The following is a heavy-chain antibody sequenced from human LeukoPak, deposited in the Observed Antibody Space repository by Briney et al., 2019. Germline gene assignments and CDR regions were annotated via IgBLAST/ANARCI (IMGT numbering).Heavy chain of an antibody. Sequence: PSETLSLTCTVSGGSISSSSYYWGWIRQPPGKGLEWIGYIYYSGSTNYNPSLKSRVTISVDTSKNQFSLKLSSVTAADTAVYYCARTRGSSNTDLDYWGQGTLVTVSS. CDR3: ARTRGSSNTDLDY. CDR1: GGSISSSSYY. V-gene: IGHV4-61*05. D-gene: IGHD3-10*01. J-gene: IGHJ4*02. CDR2: IYYSGST.